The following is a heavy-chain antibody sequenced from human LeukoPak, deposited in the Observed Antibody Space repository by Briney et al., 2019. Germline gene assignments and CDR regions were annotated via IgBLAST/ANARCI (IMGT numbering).Heavy chain of an antibody. Sequence: ASVKVSCKVSGHTLTELSMHWVRQAPGKGLEWMGGFDPEHGETINAQKFQGRVTMTEDTSSDTAYMELSSLRSEGTAVYYCITPLGYCSSASCRHGMDVWGQGTTVIVS. V-gene: IGHV1-24*01. J-gene: IGHJ6*02. CDR3: ITPLGYCSSASCRHGMDV. CDR2: FDPEHGET. D-gene: IGHD2-2*01. CDR1: GHTLTELS.